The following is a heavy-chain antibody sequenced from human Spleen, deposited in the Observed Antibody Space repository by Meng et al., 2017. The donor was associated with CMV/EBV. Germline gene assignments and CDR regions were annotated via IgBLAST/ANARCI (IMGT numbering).Heavy chain of an antibody. J-gene: IGHJ4*02. CDR1: GFTFDDYG. V-gene: IGHV3-20*04. CDR2: ITWNGGTT. CDR3: VRGGVEVQGPDS. Sequence: GESLKISCVASGFTFDDYGMTWVRQAPGKGLEWVSGITWNGGTTDYADSVKGRFTVSRDNAKNSLYLQMNSLRVEDTAFYFCVRGGVEVQGPDSWGQGTLVTVSS. D-gene: IGHD1-1*01.